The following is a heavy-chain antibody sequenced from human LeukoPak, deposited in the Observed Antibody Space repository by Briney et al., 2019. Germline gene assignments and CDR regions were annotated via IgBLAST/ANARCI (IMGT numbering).Heavy chain of an antibody. CDR2: ISYDGSNK. V-gene: IGHV3-30*18. CDR1: GFTFSSYA. CDR3: AKNGLAMTDY. Sequence: GGSLRLSCAASGFTFSSYAMHWVRQAPGKGLEWVAVISYDGSNKYYADSVKGRFTISRDNSKNTLYLQMNSLRAEDTAVYYCAKNGLAMTDYWGQGTLVTVSS. D-gene: IGHD3/OR15-3a*01. J-gene: IGHJ4*02.